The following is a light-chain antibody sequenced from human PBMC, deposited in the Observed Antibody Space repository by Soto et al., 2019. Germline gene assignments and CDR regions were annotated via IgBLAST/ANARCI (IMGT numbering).Light chain of an antibody. Sequence: IQMTQSPSSLSASVGDRVTITCQASQDINNYLNWYQQKPGKAPKLLIYDASNLETGVPTRFSGSGSGKHFTFTISSLQPEDIATYFCQQYDFLVTFGQGTRLEIQ. CDR3: QQYDFLVT. CDR2: DAS. CDR1: QDINNY. J-gene: IGKJ5*01. V-gene: IGKV1-33*01.